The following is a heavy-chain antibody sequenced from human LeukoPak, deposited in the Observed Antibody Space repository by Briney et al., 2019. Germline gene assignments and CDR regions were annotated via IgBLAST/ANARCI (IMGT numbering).Heavy chain of an antibody. J-gene: IGHJ4*02. CDR2: IYTSGST. CDR3: ARLYDSSGYYFDY. Sequence: ASETLSLTCTVSGGSISSYYWSWIRQPPGKGLEWIGYIYTSGSTNYNPSLKSRVTISVDTSKNQFSLKLISVTAADTAVYYCARLYDSSGYYFDYWGQGTLVTVSS. V-gene: IGHV4-4*09. D-gene: IGHD3-22*01. CDR1: GGSISSYY.